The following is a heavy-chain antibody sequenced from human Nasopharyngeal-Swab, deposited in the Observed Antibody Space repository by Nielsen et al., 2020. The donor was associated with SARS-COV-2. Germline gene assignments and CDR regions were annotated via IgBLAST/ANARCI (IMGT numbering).Heavy chain of an antibody. CDR1: GYTFTSYY. V-gene: IGHV1-46*01. Sequence: ASVKVYCKASGYTFTSYYMHWVRQAPGRGLEWMGIINPSGGSTSYAQKFQGRVTMTRDTSTSTVYMELSSLRSEDTAVYYCARAEMRTTVTTYWNYWGQGTRVTVSS. J-gene: IGHJ4*02. D-gene: IGHD4-17*01. CDR2: INPSGGST. CDR3: ARAEMRTTVTTYWNY.